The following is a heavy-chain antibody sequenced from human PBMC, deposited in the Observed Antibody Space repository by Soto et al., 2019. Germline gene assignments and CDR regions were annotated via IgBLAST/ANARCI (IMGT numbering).Heavy chain of an antibody. CDR3: ARISRSRPTYYYYYMDV. Sequence: GGPRRLSCAASGFTCSGLAMCWVGQAPGKGRVWFAAISGSGGSPYYADSVKGRFTTSRDNSKNTLCLQMNSLSAEDTAVYYCARISRSRPTYYYYYMDVWGKGTKVTVSS. CDR1: GFTCSGLA. J-gene: IGHJ6*03. V-gene: IGHV3-23*01. D-gene: IGHD3-3*02. CDR2: ISGSGGSP.